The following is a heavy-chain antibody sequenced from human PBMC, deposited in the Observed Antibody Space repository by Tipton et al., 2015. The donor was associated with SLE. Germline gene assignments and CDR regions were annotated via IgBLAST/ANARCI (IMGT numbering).Heavy chain of an antibody. CDR2: IKQDGREK. CDR1: GFTFSSYW. V-gene: IGHV3-7*03. CDR3: AKDKGSGSAFDI. Sequence: SLRLSCAASGFTFSSYWMSWVRQAPGKGLEWVANIKQDGREKYYVDSVKGRFTISRDNAKNSLYLQMNSLRAEDTALYYCAKDKGSGSAFDIWGQGTMVTVSS. J-gene: IGHJ3*02. D-gene: IGHD5-12*01.